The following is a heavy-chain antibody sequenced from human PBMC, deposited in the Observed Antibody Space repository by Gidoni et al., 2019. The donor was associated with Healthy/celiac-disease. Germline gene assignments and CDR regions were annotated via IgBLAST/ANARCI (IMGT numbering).Heavy chain of an antibody. V-gene: IGHV3-30-3*01. CDR1: GFTFSSYA. Sequence: QVQLVESGGGVVQPGRSLRLSWAASGFTFSSYARHWVRQAPGKGLEWVAVISYDGSNKYYADSVKGRFTISRDNSKNTLYLQMNSLRAEDTAVYYCATDYDFWSGYPDYWGQGTLVTVSS. CDR2: ISYDGSNK. CDR3: ATDYDFWSGYPDY. J-gene: IGHJ4*02. D-gene: IGHD3-3*01.